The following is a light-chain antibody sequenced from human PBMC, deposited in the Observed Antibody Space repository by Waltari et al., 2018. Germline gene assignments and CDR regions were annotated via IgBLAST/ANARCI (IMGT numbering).Light chain of an antibody. CDR3: SSYTSSSTLVV. V-gene: IGLV2-14*01. Sequence: QSALTQPASVSGSPGQSITISCTGAISAVGGYNYVSWYQQHPGKAPKLMIYEVSNRPSGVSNRFSGSKSGNTASLTISGLQAEDEADYYCSSYTSSSTLVVFGGGTKLTVL. CDR1: ISAVGGYNY. J-gene: IGLJ2*01. CDR2: EVS.